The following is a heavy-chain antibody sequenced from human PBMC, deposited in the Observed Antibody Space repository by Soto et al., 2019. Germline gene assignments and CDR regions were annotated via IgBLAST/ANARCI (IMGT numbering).Heavy chain of an antibody. J-gene: IGHJ6*02. CDR2: TRNKANGHTT. D-gene: IGHD6-13*01. Sequence: EVQLVESGGGLVQPGGSLRLSCAASGFTFSDHYMDWVRQAPGKGPEWVGRTRNKANGHTTEYAASVKGRFTISRDDSKSSLYLQMNSLKIEDAAVYYCTRGAGPAARPDSYYYGLNVWGQGTTVTVSS. CDR1: GFTFSDHY. CDR3: TRGAGPAARPDSYYYGLNV. V-gene: IGHV3-72*01.